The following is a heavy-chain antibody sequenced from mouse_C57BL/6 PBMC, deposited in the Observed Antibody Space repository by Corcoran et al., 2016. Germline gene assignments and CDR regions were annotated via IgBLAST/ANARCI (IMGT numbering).Heavy chain of an antibody. D-gene: IGHD1-1*01. Sequence: QIQLVKSGPERKKPGETVKISCKVSGYTFTTYGMIWVKQAPGKGLKWMGWINTYSGVPTYADDFKGRFAFSLETSASTAYLQINNLKNEDTATYFCARARYYGSGGYYFDYWGQGTTLTVSS. CDR2: INTYSGVP. CDR1: GYTFTTYG. V-gene: IGHV9-3*01. CDR3: ARARYYGSGGYYFDY. J-gene: IGHJ2*01.